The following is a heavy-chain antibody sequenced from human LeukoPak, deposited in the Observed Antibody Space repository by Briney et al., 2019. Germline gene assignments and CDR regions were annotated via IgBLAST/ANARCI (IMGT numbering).Heavy chain of an antibody. J-gene: IGHJ4*02. CDR1: GYTFTSYG. D-gene: IGHD3-22*01. CDR3: ARDRWYDKSDYYYNLDH. CDR2: ISGYNGET. V-gene: IGHV1-18*01. Sequence: ASVKVSCKASGYTFTSYGISWVRQAPGQGLEWMGWISGYNGETNNAQKVQGRVTMTTDTSTSTACMELRSLRSDDTAVYYCARDRWYDKSDYYYNLDHWGQGTLVTVSS.